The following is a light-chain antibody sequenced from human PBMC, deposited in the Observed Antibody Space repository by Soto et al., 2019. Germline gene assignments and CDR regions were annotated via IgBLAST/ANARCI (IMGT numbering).Light chain of an antibody. Sequence: ENVLTQSPGTLSLSPGDRVTLSCRASQGISSSYLAWYQRKPGQGPRLLIYGASNRATGIPDRFSGSGSGTDFTLTISRLEPEDFAVYYCQQYGSSPPTFGQGTKVDIK. CDR1: QGISSSY. CDR3: QQYGSSPPT. V-gene: IGKV3-20*01. CDR2: GAS. J-gene: IGKJ1*01.